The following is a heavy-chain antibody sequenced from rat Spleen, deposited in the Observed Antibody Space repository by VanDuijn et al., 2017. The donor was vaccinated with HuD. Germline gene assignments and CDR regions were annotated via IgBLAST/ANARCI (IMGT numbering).Heavy chain of an antibody. Sequence: EVQLVESGGGLVQPGRSLKLSCAASGFTYTNYVMAWVRQAPKKGLEWVAYISYNGGSTYYRDSVKGRFTISRDNAKITLYLQMDSLRSEDTATYYCARYYYGYWYFDFWGPGTMVTVSS. J-gene: IGHJ1*01. CDR2: ISYNGGST. V-gene: IGHV5-7*01. CDR3: ARYYYGYWYFDF. CDR1: GFTYTNYV. D-gene: IGHD1-1*01.